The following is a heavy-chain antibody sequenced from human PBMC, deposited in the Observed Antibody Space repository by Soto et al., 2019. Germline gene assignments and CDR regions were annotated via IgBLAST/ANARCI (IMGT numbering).Heavy chain of an antibody. Sequence: QVQLVESGGGVVQPGRSLRLSCAASGFTFSSYGMHWVRQAPGKGLEWVAVISYDGSNKYYADSVKGRFTISRDNSENTLYLQMNSLRAEDTAVYYCAKALSSSSSWGQGTLVTVSS. J-gene: IGHJ4*02. CDR1: GFTFSSYG. D-gene: IGHD6-13*01. CDR2: ISYDGSNK. V-gene: IGHV3-30*18. CDR3: AKALSSSSS.